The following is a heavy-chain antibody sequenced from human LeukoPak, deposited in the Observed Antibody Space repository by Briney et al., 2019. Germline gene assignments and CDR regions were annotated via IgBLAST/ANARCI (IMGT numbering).Heavy chain of an antibody. CDR2: ISYDGSNK. Sequence: GRSLRLSCAASGVTFSSYAMHWVRQAPGKGLEWVAVISYDGSNKYYADSVKGRFTISRDNSKNTLYLQMNSLRAEDTAVYYCARAENWNDSPFDYWGQGTLVTVSS. V-gene: IGHV3-30-3*01. D-gene: IGHD1-1*01. CDR1: GVTFSSYA. CDR3: ARAENWNDSPFDY. J-gene: IGHJ4*02.